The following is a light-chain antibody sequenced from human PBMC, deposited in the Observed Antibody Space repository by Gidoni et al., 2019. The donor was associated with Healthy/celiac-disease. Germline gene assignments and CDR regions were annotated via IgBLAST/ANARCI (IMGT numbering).Light chain of an antibody. J-gene: IGKJ1*01. Sequence: ETVLTQAPGTPALTPGERATLSCRASQSVSSSYLAWYQQKPGQAPRLLFDVASRRATGTPDMFSGSWSGTYFTLTSSILYPDYFAVYYWQQYGCLPATFGQGTKVEIK. CDR3: QQYGCLPAT. CDR2: VAS. V-gene: IGKV3-20*01. CDR1: QSVSSSY.